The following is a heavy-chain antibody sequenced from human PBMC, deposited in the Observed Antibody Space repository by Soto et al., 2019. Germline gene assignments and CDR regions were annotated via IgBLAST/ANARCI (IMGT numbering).Heavy chain of an antibody. V-gene: IGHV1-18*01. J-gene: IGHJ6*02. CDR1: GYTFTSYG. CDR3: ARVEGGYYDSSGYYGSRGMDV. D-gene: IGHD3-22*01. Sequence: GASVKVSCKASGYTFTSYGISWVRQAPGQGLEWMGWISAYNGNTNYAQKLQGRVTMTTDTSTSTAYMELRSLRSDDTAVYYCARVEGGYYDSSGYYGSRGMDVWGQGTTVTVSS. CDR2: ISAYNGNT.